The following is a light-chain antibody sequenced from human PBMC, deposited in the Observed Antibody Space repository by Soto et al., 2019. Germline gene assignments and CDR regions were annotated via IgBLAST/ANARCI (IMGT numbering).Light chain of an antibody. CDR1: SSDVGGYNY. CDR2: DVS. CDR3: SSYTTSNTRQIV. V-gene: IGLV2-14*03. Sequence: LTQPASGSGSPGQQSTISCTGTSSDVGGYNYVSWYQHHPGKAPKLLIYDVSNRPSGISNRFSGSKSDNTASLTISGLQPEDEADYYCSSYTTSNTRQIVFGTGT. J-gene: IGLJ1*01.